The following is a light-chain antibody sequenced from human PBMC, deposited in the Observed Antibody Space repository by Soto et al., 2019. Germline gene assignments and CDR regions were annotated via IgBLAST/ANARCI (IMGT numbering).Light chain of an antibody. CDR3: SAYSFTTSLYV. J-gene: IGLJ1*01. V-gene: IGLV2-14*01. CDR1: SSDIGAYDY. CDR2: EVN. Sequence: QSALTQPASLSGSPGQSITISCTGTSSDIGAYDYVSWFQQHPGKAPKLMISEVNNRPSGVSNRFSGSKSGNTAYLTISGLQVEDEADYYCSAYSFTTSLYVFGTGTKVTVL.